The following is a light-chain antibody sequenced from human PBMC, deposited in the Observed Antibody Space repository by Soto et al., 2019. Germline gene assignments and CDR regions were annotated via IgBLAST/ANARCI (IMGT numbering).Light chain of an antibody. CDR2: DVS. CDR1: SSDIGAYDY. Sequence: HSVLTQPASLSGSPGQSITISCTGTSSDIGAYDYVSWFQQHPGKAPKLMIYDVSKRPSGVPDRFSGSKSGNTASLTISGLQAEDEADYHCCSYAGSYTYVFGTGTKVTVL. J-gene: IGLJ1*01. CDR3: CSYAGSYTYV. V-gene: IGLV2-11*01.